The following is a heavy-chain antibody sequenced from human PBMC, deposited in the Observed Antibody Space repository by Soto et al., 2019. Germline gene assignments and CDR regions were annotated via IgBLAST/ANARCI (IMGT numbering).Heavy chain of an antibody. V-gene: IGHV3-23*01. J-gene: IGHJ3*02. CDR1: RFTFSTYA. CDR3: AKSLFGGPDI. Sequence: PGGSLSLSCSAFRFTFSTYARSWVRQAPGKGLEWVSGISGGGGDTSYADSVRGRFTCSRDNSKNTLYLQMNSLRAEDTALYYCAKSLFGGPDIWGQGTMVTVSS. D-gene: IGHD2-15*01. CDR2: ISGGGGDT.